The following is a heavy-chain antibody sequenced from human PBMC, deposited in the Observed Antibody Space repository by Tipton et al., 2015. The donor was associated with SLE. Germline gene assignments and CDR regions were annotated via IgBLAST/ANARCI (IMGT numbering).Heavy chain of an antibody. CDR3: ASRGQQLGWFDP. CDR2: INHSGST. CDR1: GGSFSGYY. J-gene: IGHJ5*02. D-gene: IGHD6-13*01. V-gene: IGHV4-34*01. Sequence: TLSLTCAVYGGSFSGYYWSWIRQPPGKGLEWIGEINHSGSTNYNPSLRSRVTISVDTSKNQFSLKLSSVTAADTAVYYCASRGQQLGWFDPWGQGTLVTVSS.